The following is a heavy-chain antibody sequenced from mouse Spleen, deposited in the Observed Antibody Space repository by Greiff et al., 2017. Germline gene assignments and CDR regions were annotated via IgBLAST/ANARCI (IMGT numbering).Heavy chain of an antibody. V-gene: IGHV5-16*01. D-gene: IGHD5-1-1*01. CDR1: GFTFSDYY. CDR2: INYDGSST. CDR3: ARDGYPAFDY. Sequence: EVKLMESEGGLVQPGSSMKLSCTASGFTFSDYYMAWVRQVPEKGLEWVANINYDGSSTYYLDSLKSRFIISRDNAKNILYLQMSSLKSEDTATYYCARDGYPAFDYWGQGTTLTVSS. J-gene: IGHJ2*01.